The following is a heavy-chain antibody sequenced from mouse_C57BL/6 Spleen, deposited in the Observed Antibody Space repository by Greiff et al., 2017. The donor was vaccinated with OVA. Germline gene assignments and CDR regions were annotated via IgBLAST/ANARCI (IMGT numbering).Heavy chain of an antibody. Sequence: EVQLVESGGGLVKPGGSLKLSCAASGFTFSDYGMHWVRQAPEKGLEWVAYISSGSSTIYYADTVKGRFTISRDNAKNTLFLQMTSLRSEDTAMYYCARGLRARDFDVWGTGTTVTVSS. CDR2: ISSGSSTI. CDR1: GFTFSDYG. V-gene: IGHV5-17*01. D-gene: IGHD2-2*01. CDR3: ARGLRARDFDV. J-gene: IGHJ1*03.